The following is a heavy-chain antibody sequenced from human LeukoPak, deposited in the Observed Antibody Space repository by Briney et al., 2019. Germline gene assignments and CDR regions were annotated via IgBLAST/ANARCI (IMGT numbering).Heavy chain of an antibody. CDR1: GYTLTELS. CDR2: FDPEDGET. CDR3: ATNPYCSSTSCSIDY. J-gene: IGHJ4*02. Sequence: ASVKVSCKVSGYTLTELSMHWVRPAPGKGLEWMGGFDPEDGETTYAQKFQGRVTMTEDTSTDTAYMELSSLRSEDTAVYYCATNPYCSSTSCSIDYWGQGTLVTVSS. V-gene: IGHV1-24*01. D-gene: IGHD2-2*01.